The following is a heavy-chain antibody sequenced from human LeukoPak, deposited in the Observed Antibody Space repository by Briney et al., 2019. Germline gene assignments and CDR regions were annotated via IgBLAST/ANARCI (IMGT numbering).Heavy chain of an antibody. CDR2: IYYSGSP. CDR1: GGSISSSSYY. D-gene: IGHD3-10*01. CDR3: ARLGGPDAFDI. Sequence: SETLSLTCTVSGGSISSSSYYWGWIRQPPGKGLEWIGSIYYSGSPYYNPSLKSRVTISVDTSKNQFSLKLSSVTAADTAVYYCARLGGPDAFDIWGQGTMVTVSS. V-gene: IGHV4-39*01. J-gene: IGHJ3*02.